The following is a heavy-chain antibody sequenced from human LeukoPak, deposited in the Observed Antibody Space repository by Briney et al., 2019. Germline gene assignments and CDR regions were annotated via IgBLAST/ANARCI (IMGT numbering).Heavy chain of an antibody. CDR2: ISSSSTYI. D-gene: IGHD3-10*01. CDR3: VRGDYDSGSYDY. CDR1: GFIFSRHS. J-gene: IGHJ4*02. V-gene: IGHV3-21*01. Sequence: GGSLRLSCAAAGFIFSRHSMIWVRQAPGKGLEWVSSISSSSTYIYYADSVQGRFTISRDNAKNSLYLQMNSLRAEDTAVYYCVRGDYDSGSYDYWGQGTLVTVSS.